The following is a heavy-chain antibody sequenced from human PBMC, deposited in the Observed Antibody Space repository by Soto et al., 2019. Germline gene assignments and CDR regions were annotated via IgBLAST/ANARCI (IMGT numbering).Heavy chain of an antibody. Sequence: QVQLVQSGAEVKKPGASVKVSCKASGYTFTSYAMHWVRQAPGQRLEWMGWINAGNGNTKYSQKFQGRVTITRDTSASTAYMELSSLRSEDTAVYYCASGAIVDVVGQHFQHWGQGTLVTVSS. V-gene: IGHV1-3*01. CDR1: GYTFTSYA. J-gene: IGHJ1*01. CDR3: ASGAIVDVVGQHFQH. D-gene: IGHD2-15*01. CDR2: INAGNGNT.